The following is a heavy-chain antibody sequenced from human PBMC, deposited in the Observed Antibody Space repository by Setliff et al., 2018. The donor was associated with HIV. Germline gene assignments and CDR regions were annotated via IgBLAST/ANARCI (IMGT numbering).Heavy chain of an antibody. Sequence: PSETLSLTCSVSGGSISSGSYYWSWIRQPAGKGLEWIGHIYTSGSTNYNPSLKSRVTMSVDTSKNQFSLKLSSVTAADTAVYYCARFAYYSDGGGYYHHWGQGALVTVSS. V-gene: IGHV4-61*09. CDR3: ARFAYYSDGGGYYHH. J-gene: IGHJ4*02. CDR2: IYTSGST. D-gene: IGHD3-22*01. CDR1: GGSISSGSYY.